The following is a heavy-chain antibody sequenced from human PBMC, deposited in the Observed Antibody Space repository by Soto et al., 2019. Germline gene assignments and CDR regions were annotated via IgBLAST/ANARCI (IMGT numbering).Heavy chain of an antibody. D-gene: IGHD3-10*01. CDR1: GFTFSSYS. CDR3: ARIRYYYGSGSYLSLFTPDY. CDR2: ISSSSSTI. J-gene: IGHJ4*02. Sequence: GGSLRLSCAASGFTFSSYSMNWVRQAPGKGLEWVSYISSSSSTIYYADSVKGRFTISRDNAKNSLYLQMNSLRAEDTAVYYCARIRYYYGSGSYLSLFTPDYWGQGTLVTSPQ. V-gene: IGHV3-48*01.